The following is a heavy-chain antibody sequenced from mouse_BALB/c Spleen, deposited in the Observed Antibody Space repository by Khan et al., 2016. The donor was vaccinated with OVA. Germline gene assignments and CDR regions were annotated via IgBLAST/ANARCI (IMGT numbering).Heavy chain of an antibody. CDR2: INSDGSAI. D-gene: IGHD2-1*01. CDR1: GFTFSGFW. Sequence: EVQLLETGGGLVQPGGSRGLSCEGSGFTFSGFWMSWVRQTPEKTLEWVADINSDGSAINYAPSIKDRFTIFRDNAKSTLYLQMSSVRSEDTATYFCMRYGNYWYFDVWGAGTTVTVSS. CDR3: MRYGNYWYFDV. V-gene: IGHV11-2*02. J-gene: IGHJ1*01.